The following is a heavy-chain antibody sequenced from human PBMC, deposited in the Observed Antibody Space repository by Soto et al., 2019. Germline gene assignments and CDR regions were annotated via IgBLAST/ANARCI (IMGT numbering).Heavy chain of an antibody. CDR1: GYTFTSYD. V-gene: IGHV1-8*01. Sequence: ASVKVSCKGSGYTFTSYDINWVRQATGQGLEGMGWMNPNSGNTGYAQKFQGRVTMTRNTSTSTAYMELSSLRSDDTAVYYCARVGNDIVVVPAAMQYYYYGMDVWGQGTTVTVSS. CDR3: ARVGNDIVVVPAAMQYYYYGMDV. D-gene: IGHD2-2*01. CDR2: MNPNSGNT. J-gene: IGHJ6*02.